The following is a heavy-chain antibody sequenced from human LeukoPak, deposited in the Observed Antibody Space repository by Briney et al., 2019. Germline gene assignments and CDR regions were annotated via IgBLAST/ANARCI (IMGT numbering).Heavy chain of an antibody. CDR1: LGRFSSYT. CDR3: AREISSSSWSVGWFVP. CDR2: IIPILGIA. D-gene: IGHD6-13*01. Sequence: ASVKVSCKASLGRFSSYTISWVRQAPGHRLEWMGRIIPILGIANYAQKFEGRVTITADKSTSTAYMELSSLRAEYTAVYYCAREISSSSWSVGWFVPWGQGTLVTVS. J-gene: IGHJ5*02. V-gene: IGHV1-69*04.